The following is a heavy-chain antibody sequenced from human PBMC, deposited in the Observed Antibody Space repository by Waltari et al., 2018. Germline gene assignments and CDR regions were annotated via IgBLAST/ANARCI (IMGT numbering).Heavy chain of an antibody. CDR3: ARSGMVALFDP. CDR2: IYTSGST. V-gene: IGHV4-61*09. D-gene: IGHD2-15*01. CDR1: GVSISSGSYY. Sequence: QVQLQESGPGLVKPSQTLSLTCTVSGVSISSGSYYCSWIRQPAGKGLEWIGYIYTSGSTNYNPSLKSRVTISVDTSKNQFSLKLSSVTAADTAVYYCARSGMVALFDPWGQGTLVTVSS. J-gene: IGHJ5*02.